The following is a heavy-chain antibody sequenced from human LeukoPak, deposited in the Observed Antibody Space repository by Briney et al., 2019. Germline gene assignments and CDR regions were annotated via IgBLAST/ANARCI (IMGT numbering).Heavy chain of an antibody. D-gene: IGHD1-7*01. J-gene: IGHJ3*02. CDR1: GYTFTGCY. CDR2: INPNSGGT. CDR3: ARDLGITGTTDDAFDI. V-gene: IGHV1-2*02. Sequence: ASVKVSCKASGYTFTGCYMHWVRQAPGQGLEWMGWINPNSGGTNYAQKFQGRVTMTRDTSISTAYMELSRLRSDDTAVYYCARDLGITGTTDDAFDIWGQGTMVTVSS.